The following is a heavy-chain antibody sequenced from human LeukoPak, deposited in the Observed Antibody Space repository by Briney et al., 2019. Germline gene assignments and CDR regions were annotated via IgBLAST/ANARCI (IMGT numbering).Heavy chain of an antibody. CDR1: GFTFSTYG. D-gene: IGHD6-6*01. Sequence: GGSLRLSWAASGFTFSTYGMHWVRQAPGKGLEWVAIIWYDGSDKYYADSVKGRFTISRDNSKNTLYPQMNSLGAEDTGVYYCARDKYSSSAGLNYMDVWGKGTTVTVSS. V-gene: IGHV3-33*01. CDR2: IWYDGSDK. J-gene: IGHJ6*03. CDR3: ARDKYSSSAGLNYMDV.